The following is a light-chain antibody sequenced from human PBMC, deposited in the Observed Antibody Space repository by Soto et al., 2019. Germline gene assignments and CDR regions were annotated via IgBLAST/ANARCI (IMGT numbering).Light chain of an antibody. J-gene: IGKJ1*01. Sequence: DIQITQSPSTLSGSVGDRVTIPCRASQTVSSWLAWYRQKPGKAPKLLIYKASTLKSGVPSRFSGSGAGTECTRTISSLQPDDVATYYCQHYNSYSEAFGQGTKVDNK. CDR2: KAS. CDR3: QHYNSYSEA. CDR1: QTVSSW. V-gene: IGKV1-5*03.